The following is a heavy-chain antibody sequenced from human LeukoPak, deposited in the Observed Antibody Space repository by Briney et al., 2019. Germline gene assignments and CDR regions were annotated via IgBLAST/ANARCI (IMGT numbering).Heavy chain of an antibody. CDR1: GYTFTGYY. CDR3: ARGADIAASSFDY. CDR2: IKPNSGGT. D-gene: IGHD6-6*01. Sequence: ASVKVSCKASGYTFTGYYMHWVRQAPGQGLEWMGWIKPNSGGTNYAQKFQGRVTMTRDTSISTAHMELSRLRSDDTAVYYCARGADIAASSFDYWGQGTLVTVSS. J-gene: IGHJ4*02. V-gene: IGHV1-2*02.